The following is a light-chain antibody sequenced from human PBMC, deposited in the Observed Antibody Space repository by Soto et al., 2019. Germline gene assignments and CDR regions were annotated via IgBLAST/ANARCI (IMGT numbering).Light chain of an antibody. CDR3: QQRYNWPWT. Sequence: EIVLTQSPATLSLSPGERATLSCRASQSIRNFLAWYQQKPGQAPRLLIYDASNRASGIPPRFSGSGSGTDFTLAISGLEPEDLAVYYCQQRYNWPWTFGQGTNVDIK. CDR1: QSIRNF. J-gene: IGKJ1*01. CDR2: DAS. V-gene: IGKV3-11*01.